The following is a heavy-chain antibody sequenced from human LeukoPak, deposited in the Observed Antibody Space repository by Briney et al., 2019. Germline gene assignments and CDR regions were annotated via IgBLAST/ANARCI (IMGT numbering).Heavy chain of an antibody. CDR2: IYYSGST. V-gene: IGHV4-59*01. CDR1: GGSISSYY. J-gene: IGHJ6*02. D-gene: IGHD1-26*01. CDR3: ARLARGSYFTPPDYYYYGMDV. Sequence: PSETLSLTCTVSGGSISSYYWSWIRQPPGKGLEWIGYIYYSGSTNYNPSLKSRVTISVDTSKNQFSLKLSSVTAADTAVYYCARLARGSYFTPPDYYYYGMDVWGQGTTVTVSS.